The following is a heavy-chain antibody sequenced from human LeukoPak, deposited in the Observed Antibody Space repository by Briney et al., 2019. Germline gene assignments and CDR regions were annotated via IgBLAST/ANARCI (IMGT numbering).Heavy chain of an antibody. V-gene: IGHV4-59*01. CDR2: IYYSGST. D-gene: IGHD6-13*01. J-gene: IGHJ4*02. CDR1: GGSISSYY. Sequence: SETLSLTCTVSGGSISSYYWSWIRQPPGKGLEWIGYIYYSGSTNYNPSLKSRVTISVDTSKNQFSLKLRSVTAADTAVYYCARGEYSSSWYDYWGQGTLVTVSS. CDR3: ARGEYSSSWYDY.